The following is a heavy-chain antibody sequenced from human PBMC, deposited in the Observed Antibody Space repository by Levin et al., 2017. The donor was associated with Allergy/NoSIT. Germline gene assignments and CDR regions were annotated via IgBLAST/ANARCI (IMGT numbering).Heavy chain of an antibody. CDR2: IFWDDDK. Sequence: SGPTLVKPTQTLTLTCTFSGFSLTSTGVRVGWIRQPPGKALEWLALIFWDDDKRYRPSLESRLTITKDTSKNQVVLTMTSMDPIDTATYYCAHRETAGTRWDTWGQGTLVTVSS. CDR3: AHRETAGTRWDT. J-gene: IGHJ5*02. CDR1: GFSLTSTGVR. D-gene: IGHD6-13*01. V-gene: IGHV2-5*02.